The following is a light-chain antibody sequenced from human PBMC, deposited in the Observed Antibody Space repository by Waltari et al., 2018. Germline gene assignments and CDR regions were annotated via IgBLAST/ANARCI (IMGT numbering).Light chain of an antibody. CDR1: SSDVGNYNL. V-gene: IGLV2-23*02. CDR3: CSYAGHSTYV. CDR2: EVS. J-gene: IGLJ1*01. Sequence: QSALTQPASVSGSPGQSITISCTGTSSDVGNYNLVSWYQQHPGKAPKLLIYEVSQRPSGVSNRLSGSKAGNTASLTISGLQPEDETDYYCCSYAGHSTYVFGTGTKVTVL.